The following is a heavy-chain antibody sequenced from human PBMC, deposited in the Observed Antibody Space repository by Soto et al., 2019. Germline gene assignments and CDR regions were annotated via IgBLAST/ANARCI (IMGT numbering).Heavy chain of an antibody. V-gene: IGHV4-59*08. D-gene: IGHD5-12*01. CDR1: GGTIRSYD. J-gene: IGHJ6*03. CDR2: IYYSGST. Sequence: SETQSLTCTVSGGTIRSYDWSWIRQPPGKGLEWIGYIYYSGSTNYNPSLKSRVTISVDTSKNQFSLKLSSVTAADTAVYYCARRWEYSGYDSYYMDVWGKGTTVTVSS. CDR3: ARRWEYSGYDSYYMDV.